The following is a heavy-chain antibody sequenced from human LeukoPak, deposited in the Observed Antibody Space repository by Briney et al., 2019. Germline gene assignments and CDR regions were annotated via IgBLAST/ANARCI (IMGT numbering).Heavy chain of an antibody. Sequence: SGPTLVNPTQTLTLTCTFSGFSLRTRGEGVGWIRQPPGKALEWLALIYWDDDKRYSPPLRIRLTISKDSSRNHVILTVTDMDPVDTGTYYCAHRRYGDYDYWGQGTLVIVSS. CDR3: AHRRYGDYDY. J-gene: IGHJ4*02. V-gene: IGHV2-5*02. CDR1: GFSLRTRGEG. D-gene: IGHD4-17*01. CDR2: IYWDDDK.